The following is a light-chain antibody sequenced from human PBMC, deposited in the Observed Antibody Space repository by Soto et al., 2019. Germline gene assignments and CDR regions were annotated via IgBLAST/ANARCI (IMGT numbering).Light chain of an antibody. V-gene: IGLV1-47*02. J-gene: IGLJ1*01. CDR1: DSNIGTNS. Sequence: QSVLTQPPSASGTAGQVVTISCSGGDSNIGTNSVYWYQHLPRMAPKRLIYYNNQRPSGVPDRFSGSRSGTSASLAIVGLRSEDEAVYYCAAWDASLSACVFGNGTKLPVL. CDR3: AAWDASLSACV. CDR2: YNN.